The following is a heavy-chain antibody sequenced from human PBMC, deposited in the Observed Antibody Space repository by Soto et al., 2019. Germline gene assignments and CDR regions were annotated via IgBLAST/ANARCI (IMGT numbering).Heavy chain of an antibody. D-gene: IGHD3-10*01. J-gene: IGHJ4*02. Sequence: QVHLVKSGAEVKQPGASVKVSCQGSGYAFTTYGITWVRQAPGQGLEWLGWISAHNGKTNYAQKLQGRVTVTRDTSTSTTNMELMRLRYDDTAVYCCARGRYGEYWGKGALVTVSS. CDR1: GYAFTTYG. V-gene: IGHV1-18*01. CDR3: ARGRYGEY. CDR2: ISAHNGKT.